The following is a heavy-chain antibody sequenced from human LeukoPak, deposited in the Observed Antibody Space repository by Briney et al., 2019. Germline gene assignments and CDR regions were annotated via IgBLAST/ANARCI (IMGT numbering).Heavy chain of an antibody. CDR2: ISYDGSNK. V-gene: IGHV3-30*18. CDR3: AKDIVVVPAAIDYYYYYGMDV. CDR1: GFTFSSYG. J-gene: IGHJ6*02. D-gene: IGHD2-2*01. Sequence: GGSLRLSCAASGFTFSSYGMHWVRQAPGKGPEWVAVISYDGSNKYYADSVKGRFTISRDNSKNTLYLQMNSLRAEDTAVYYCAKDIVVVPAAIDYYYYYGMDVWGQGTTVTVSS.